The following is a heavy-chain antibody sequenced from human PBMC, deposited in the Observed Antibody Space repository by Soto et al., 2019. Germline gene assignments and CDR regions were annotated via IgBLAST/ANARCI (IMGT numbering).Heavy chain of an antibody. Sequence: EVQLVESGGCLVRPGGSLRLSCAASGFTFNNFWMYWVRQTPEKGLVWVSGINSDGTTTIYADSVKGRFTISRDNAKNTLYLQMNSLTVEDTAIYYCVRDIRWGQGTLVTVSS. CDR3: VRDIR. CDR2: INSDGTTT. CDR1: GFTFNNFW. J-gene: IGHJ4*02. V-gene: IGHV3-74*01.